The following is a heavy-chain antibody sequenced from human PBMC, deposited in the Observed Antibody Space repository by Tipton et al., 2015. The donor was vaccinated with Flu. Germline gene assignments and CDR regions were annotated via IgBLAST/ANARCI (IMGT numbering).Heavy chain of an antibody. Sequence: QLVQSGGTLVQPGGSLRLSCAASGFTFSSYDMHWVRQATGKGLEWVSAIASAGDTYYLDSVKGRFTISRDNAKNSLYLQMSSLRVGDTAVYYCARGPLPDSNWYNGMDVWGQGTTVTVSS. CDR1: GFTFSSYD. CDR3: ARGPLPDSNWYNGMDV. J-gene: IGHJ6*02. D-gene: IGHD6-13*01. V-gene: IGHV3-13*01. CDR2: IASAGDT.